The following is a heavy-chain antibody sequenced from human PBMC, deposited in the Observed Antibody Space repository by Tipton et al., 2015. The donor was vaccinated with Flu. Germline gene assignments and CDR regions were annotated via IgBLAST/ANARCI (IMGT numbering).Heavy chain of an antibody. CDR2: LYTAGGT. CDR1: GASISSGSFY. CDR3: ARQRSYYDTSGPRGGGFYLDY. V-gene: IGHV4-61*02. D-gene: IGHD3-16*01. Sequence: TLSLTCTVSGASISSGSFYWTWLRQPAGKGLEWIGRLYTAGGTTYNSSLKSRVTISLDTPKNQFSLRLNSVTAADTAVYFGARQRSYYDTSGPRGGGFYLDYWGQGALVTVSS. J-gene: IGHJ4*02.